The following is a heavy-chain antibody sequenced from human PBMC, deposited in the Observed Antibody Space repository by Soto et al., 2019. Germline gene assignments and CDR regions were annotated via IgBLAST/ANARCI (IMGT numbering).Heavy chain of an antibody. CDR2: ISTRTDNT. CDR3: AKGATSSGYYFLADY. CDR1: GFTFTSYA. Sequence: GGSLRLSCAASGFTFTSYAMSWVRQAPGKGLEWVSSISTRTDNTYYADSVRGRFTISRDNSKNTLYLQMDSLRAEDTALYYCAKGATSSGYYFLADYWGRGTLVTVS. J-gene: IGHJ4*02. D-gene: IGHD6-19*01. V-gene: IGHV3-23*01.